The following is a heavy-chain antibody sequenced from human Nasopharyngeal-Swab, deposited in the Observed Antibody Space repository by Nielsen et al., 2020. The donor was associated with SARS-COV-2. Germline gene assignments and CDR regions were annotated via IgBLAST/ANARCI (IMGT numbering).Heavy chain of an antibody. CDR1: GYTFTSYA. CDR2: INTNTGNP. V-gene: IGHV7-4-1*02. Sequence: ASVKVSCKASGYTFTSYAMNWVRQAPGQGLEGRGWINTNTGNPTYAQGFTGRFVFSLDTSVSTAYLQISSLKAEDTAVYYCARDEKSQGIFGVVISGQWWFDPWGQGTLVTVSS. J-gene: IGHJ5*02. CDR3: ARDEKSQGIFGVVISGQWWFDP. D-gene: IGHD3-3*01.